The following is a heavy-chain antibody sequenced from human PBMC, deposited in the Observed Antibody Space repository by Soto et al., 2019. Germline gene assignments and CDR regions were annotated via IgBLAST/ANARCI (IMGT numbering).Heavy chain of an antibody. D-gene: IGHD1-20*01. CDR1: GGTFSNYY. J-gene: IGHJ4*02. CDR2: IIPMFDKP. CDR3: ARGYSTGYFDY. V-gene: IGHV1-69*01. Sequence: QVQLVQSGAEVKKPGSSMKVSCTTSGGTFSNYYISWVRQAPGQGLEWMGDIIPMFDKPKYAQKFQGRVTITADESTSAAYMQLISLRAEDTAVYYCARGYSTGYFDYWGQGTLITVSS.